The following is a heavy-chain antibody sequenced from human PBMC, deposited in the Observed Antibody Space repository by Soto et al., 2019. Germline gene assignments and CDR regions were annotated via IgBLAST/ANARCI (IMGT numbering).Heavy chain of an antibody. CDR1: GFTFGDYA. J-gene: IGHJ6*02. Sequence: GGSLRVSCTASGFTFGDYAMSWFRQAPGKGLEWVGFIRSKAYGGTTEYAASVKGRFTISRDDSKSIAYLQMNSLKTEDTAVYYCTRDVDDILTGYYDENYYYYGMDVWGQGTTVTVSS. D-gene: IGHD3-9*01. CDR2: IRSKAYGGTT. CDR3: TRDVDDILTGYYDENYYYYGMDV. V-gene: IGHV3-49*03.